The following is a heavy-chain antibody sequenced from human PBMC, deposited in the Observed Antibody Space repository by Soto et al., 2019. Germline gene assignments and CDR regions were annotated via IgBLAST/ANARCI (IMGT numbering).Heavy chain of an antibody. CDR3: AALVGATGFDY. V-gene: IGHV1-58*01. J-gene: IGHJ4*02. D-gene: IGHD1-26*01. Sequence: SVQVSCKASGFTFTSSAVQWVLQARGQRLEWIGWIVVGSGNTNYAQKFQERVTITRDMSTSTAYMELSSLRSEDTAVYYCAALVGATGFDYWGQGTLVTVSS. CDR1: GFTFTSSA. CDR2: IVVGSGNT.